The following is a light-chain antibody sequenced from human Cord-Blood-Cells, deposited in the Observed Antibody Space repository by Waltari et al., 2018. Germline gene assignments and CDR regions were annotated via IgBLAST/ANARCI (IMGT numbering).Light chain of an antibody. CDR2: DVS. Sequence: QSALTQPRSVSGSPGQSVTISCTGTSSDVGGHNYVSWFQQHTGKAPKLMIYDVSKRPSGVPDRFSGSKSGNTASLTISGLQAEDEADYYCCSYAGSYTLVFGGGTKLNVL. V-gene: IGLV2-11*01. CDR1: SSDVGGHNY. CDR3: CSYAGSYTLV. J-gene: IGLJ3*02.